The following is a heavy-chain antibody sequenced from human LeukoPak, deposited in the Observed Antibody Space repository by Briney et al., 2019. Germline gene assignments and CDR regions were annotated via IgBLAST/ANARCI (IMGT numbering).Heavy chain of an antibody. V-gene: IGHV2-70*01. CDR1: GFSLSGSGTC. CDR3: AHIEARGNNWFDP. Sequence: SGPALVKPTQTLTLTCTFSGFSLSGSGTCVSWIRQPPGKAPEWLALIDWNDDKYYSTSLKTRLTISKDTSKNQVVLTLTNMDPVDTATYYCAHIEARGNNWFDPWGQGTLVTVSS. CDR2: IDWNDDK. D-gene: IGHD3-10*01. J-gene: IGHJ5*02.